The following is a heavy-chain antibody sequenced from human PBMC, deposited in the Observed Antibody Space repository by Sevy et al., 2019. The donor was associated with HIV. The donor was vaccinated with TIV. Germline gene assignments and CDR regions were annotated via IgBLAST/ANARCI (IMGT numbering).Heavy chain of an antibody. Sequence: GGSLRLSCAASGFTFSSYWMSWVRQAPGKGLEWVATMKEDGSERNYVDSVKGRFTISRGNAKNSLYLQMNSLRAEDTAVYYCVREGVGGYSYSLDCWGQGTLVTVSS. CDR3: VREGVGGYSYSLDC. CDR1: GFTFSSYW. V-gene: IGHV3-7*01. CDR2: MKEDGSER. D-gene: IGHD5-18*01. J-gene: IGHJ4*02.